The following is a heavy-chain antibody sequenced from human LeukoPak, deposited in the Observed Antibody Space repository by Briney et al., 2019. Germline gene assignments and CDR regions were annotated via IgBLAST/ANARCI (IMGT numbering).Heavy chain of an antibody. CDR1: GFTFSSYA. D-gene: IGHD3-9*01. CDR3: KKKRKYDILTGHDY. V-gene: IGHV3-23*01. J-gene: IGHJ4*02. Sequence: PGGSLGLSCAASGFTFSSYAMSWVRQATGSGLQWVSGIVGGGASTYYEDSVKGRFTISRDILKNTLYLQMSSLRAEDTAVYFFKKKRKYDILTGHDYWGQGTLVTVSS. CDR2: IVGGGAST.